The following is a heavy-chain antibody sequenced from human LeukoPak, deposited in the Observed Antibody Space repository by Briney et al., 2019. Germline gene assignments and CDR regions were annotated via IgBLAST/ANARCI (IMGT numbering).Heavy chain of an antibody. CDR2: ISYDGSNK. CDR1: GFTFSSYG. J-gene: IGHJ4*02. CDR3: AKDSCSSNSCPIEY. D-gene: IGHD2-2*01. V-gene: IGHV3-30*18. Sequence: PGRSLRLSCAASGFTFSSYGMHWVRQAPGKGLEWVAAISYDGSNKYYADSVKGRFTISRDNSKNTLYLQMNSLRAEDTAVYYCAKDSCSSNSCPIEYWGQGTLVTVSS.